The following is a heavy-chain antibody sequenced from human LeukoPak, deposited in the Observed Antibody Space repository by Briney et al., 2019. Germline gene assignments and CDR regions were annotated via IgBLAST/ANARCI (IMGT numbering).Heavy chain of an antibody. Sequence: PGGSLRLSCEASGFSFDDYGMSWVRQVPGKGLEWVSGINFNGGGTGYADSVKGRFAVSRDNAKNSLYLQMNSLRAEDTAFYYCARDSWDCSGTSCYAGLYYFDHWGQGTLVIVSS. V-gene: IGHV3-20*04. CDR1: GFSFDDYG. D-gene: IGHD2-2*01. CDR3: ARDSWDCSGTSCYAGLYYFDH. CDR2: INFNGGGT. J-gene: IGHJ4*02.